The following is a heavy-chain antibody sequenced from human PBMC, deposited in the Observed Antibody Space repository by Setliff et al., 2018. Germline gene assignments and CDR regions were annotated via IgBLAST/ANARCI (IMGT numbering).Heavy chain of an antibody. CDR2: IDLYNAGT. CDR1: GSPFNTYD. D-gene: IGHD6-6*01. CDR3: AMSSWPGRPNDFDL. V-gene: IGHV1-18*01. J-gene: IGHJ3*01. Sequence: VKVSCQASGSPFNTYDINWVRQAPGQGLEWLGRIDLYNAGTTYAEKMETKVTMTVDTSSNIGYMELRSLTSDDTGIYFCAMSSWPGRPNDFDLWGQGTEVTVSS.